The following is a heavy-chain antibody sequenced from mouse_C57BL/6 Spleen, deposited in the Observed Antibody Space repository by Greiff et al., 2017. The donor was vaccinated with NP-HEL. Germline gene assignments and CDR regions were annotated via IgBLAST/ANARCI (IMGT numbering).Heavy chain of an antibody. J-gene: IGHJ1*03. CDR2: INPYNGDT. Sequence: VQLQQSGPELVKPGDSVKISCKASGYSFTGYFMNWVMQSHGKSLEWIGRINPYNGDTFYNQKFKGKATLTVDKSSSTAHMELRSLTSEDSAVYYCARRGYYYGSSYAYFDVWGTGTTVTVSS. CDR1: GYSFTGYF. D-gene: IGHD1-1*01. V-gene: IGHV1-20*01. CDR3: ARRGYYYGSSYAYFDV.